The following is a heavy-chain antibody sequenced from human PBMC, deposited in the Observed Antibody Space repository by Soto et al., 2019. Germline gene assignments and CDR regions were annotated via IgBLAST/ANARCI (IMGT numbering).Heavy chain of an antibody. CDR3: ARMQYNSGRDAFDI. D-gene: IGHD6-19*01. V-gene: IGHV5-51*01. CDR1: GYSFTTYW. Sequence: LGESLKISCKGSGYSFTTYWIGWVRQMPRKGLEWMGIIYPGDSDTRYSPSFQGQVTISADKSISTAYLQWSSLKASDTAMYYCARMQYNSGRDAFDIWGQGTMVTVSS. J-gene: IGHJ3*02. CDR2: IYPGDSDT.